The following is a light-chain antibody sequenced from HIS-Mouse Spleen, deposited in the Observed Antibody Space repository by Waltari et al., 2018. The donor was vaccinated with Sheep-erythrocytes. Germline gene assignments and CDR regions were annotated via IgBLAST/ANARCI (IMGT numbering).Light chain of an antibody. CDR3: CSYAGSYNHV. V-gene: IGLV2-11*01. CDR2: DVS. J-gene: IGLJ1*01. Sequence: QSALTQPRSVSGSPGQSVTISCTGTSSHVGGYNYVSWYQQHPVKAPKLMIYDVSKRPSGVPDRFSGSKSGNTASLTISGLQAEDEADYYCCSYAGSYNHVFATGTKVTVL. CDR1: SSHVGGYNY.